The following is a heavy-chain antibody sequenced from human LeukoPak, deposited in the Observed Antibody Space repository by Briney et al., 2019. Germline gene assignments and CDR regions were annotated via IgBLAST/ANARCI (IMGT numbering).Heavy chain of an antibody. Sequence: GGSLRLSCAGSGFTFNSYAMSWVRQAPGKGLEWVCGIRGSGSETFYADSVKGRFIISRDNSINTLYLQMNSLRVEDTALYYCAKDRLRFLILHDWGQGTLVTVSS. J-gene: IGHJ4*02. CDR1: GFTFNSYA. V-gene: IGHV3-23*01. CDR3: AKDRLRFLILHD. D-gene: IGHD3-3*01. CDR2: IRGSGSET.